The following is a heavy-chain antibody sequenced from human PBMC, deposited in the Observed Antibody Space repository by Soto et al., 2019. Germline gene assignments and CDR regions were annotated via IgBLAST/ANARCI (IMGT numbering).Heavy chain of an antibody. J-gene: IGHJ5*02. D-gene: IGHD1-26*01. V-gene: IGHV1-3*01. Sequence: QVQLVQSGAEVKKPGASVTVSCKTSGYTFSSFAIHWVRQAPGQSLEWMGWINVGSGDRKYSEKFQDRIIISRDISASTAYLEVSSLRYEDSVVYYCARTSYSFGAAWIHPWGQGTLLTVTS. CDR3: ARTSYSFGAAWIHP. CDR1: GYTFSSFA. CDR2: INVGSGDR.